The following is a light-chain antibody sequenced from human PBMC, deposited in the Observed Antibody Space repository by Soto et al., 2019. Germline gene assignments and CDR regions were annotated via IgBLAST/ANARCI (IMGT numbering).Light chain of an antibody. CDR1: QSLSNTY. Sequence: EFVMTQSPVTLSLSPGETATLSCRASQSLSNTYISWYQQKPGQAPRLLIYGASTRATGIPARFSGSGSGTDFTLTISSLQSEDYALCYCREDFDVPLTFGGGTKVDIK. V-gene: IGKV3D-7*01. CDR3: REDFDVPLT. J-gene: IGKJ4*01. CDR2: GAS.